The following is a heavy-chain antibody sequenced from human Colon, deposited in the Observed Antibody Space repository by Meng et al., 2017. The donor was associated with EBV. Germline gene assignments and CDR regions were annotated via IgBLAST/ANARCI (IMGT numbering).Heavy chain of an antibody. CDR1: GTSISHSNW. Sequence: QGLLRESGAGLVKPSRTRSLTCAVSGTSISHSNWWSWIRQSPGEGLEWIGAIYHNGQTNYNPSLKSRVSMSVDESKNEFSLNLKSVTAADTAVYYCARDGGVTHIPWGQGVLVTVSS. J-gene: IGHJ5*02. D-gene: IGHD2-8*02. CDR3: ARDGGVTHIP. CDR2: IYHNGQT. V-gene: IGHV4-4*02.